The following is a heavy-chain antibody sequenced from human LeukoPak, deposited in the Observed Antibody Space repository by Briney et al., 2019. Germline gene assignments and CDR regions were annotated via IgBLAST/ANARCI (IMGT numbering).Heavy chain of an antibody. Sequence: SETLSLTCTVSGGSISSYYWSWIRQPPGKGLEWIGYIYYSGSTNYSPSLKSRVTISIDMSKNQFSLKLRSVTAADTAVYYCARGPTKNYFDYWGQGTLVTVSS. CDR3: ARGPTKNYFDY. V-gene: IGHV4-59*01. J-gene: IGHJ4*02. CDR1: GGSISSYY. CDR2: IYYSGST.